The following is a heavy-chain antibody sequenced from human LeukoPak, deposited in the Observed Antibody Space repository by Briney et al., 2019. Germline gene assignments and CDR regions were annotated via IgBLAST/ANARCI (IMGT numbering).Heavy chain of an antibody. J-gene: IGHJ4*02. V-gene: IGHV3-23*01. CDR2: ISGSGVST. CDR1: GFTFRNYG. Sequence: PGGSLRLSCAASGFTFRNYGMSWVRQAPGKGLEWVSVISGSGVSTYYADSVKGRFTISRDNSKNTLYLHMNSLRAEDTAVYYCAKGYYYDNSGESYFDYWGQGTLVTVSS. D-gene: IGHD3-22*01. CDR3: AKGYYYDNSGESYFDY.